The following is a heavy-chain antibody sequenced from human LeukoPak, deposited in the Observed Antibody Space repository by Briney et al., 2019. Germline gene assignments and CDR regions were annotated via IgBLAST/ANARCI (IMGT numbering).Heavy chain of an antibody. J-gene: IGHJ4*02. V-gene: IGHV1-69*04. CDR1: GGTFSSYA. D-gene: IGHD2-15*01. CDR2: IIPILGIA. CDR3: AREGPILGYCSGGSCYADY. Sequence: GASVKVSCKASGGTFSSYAISWVRQAPGQGLEWMGRIIPILGIANYAQKFQGRVTITADKSTSTAYMELSSLRSEDTAVYYCAREGPILGYCSGGSCYADYWGQGTLVTVSS.